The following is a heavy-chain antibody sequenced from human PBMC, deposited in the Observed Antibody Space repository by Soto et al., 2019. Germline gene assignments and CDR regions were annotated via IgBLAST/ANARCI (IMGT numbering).Heavy chain of an antibody. V-gene: IGHV3-53*04. D-gene: IGHD6-13*01. CDR3: ARSTNSSSWYGIGY. CDR2: IYSGGST. Sequence: EVQLVESGGGLVQPGGSLRLSCAASGFTVSSNYMSWVRQAPGKGLEWASVIYSGGSTYYADSVKGRFTISRHNSKNTLYLQMNSLRAEDTAVYYCARSTNSSSWYGIGYWGQGTLVTVSS. J-gene: IGHJ4*02. CDR1: GFTVSSNY.